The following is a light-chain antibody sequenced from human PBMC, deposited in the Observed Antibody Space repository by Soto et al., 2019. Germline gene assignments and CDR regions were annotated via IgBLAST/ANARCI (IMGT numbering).Light chain of an antibody. J-gene: IGLJ1*01. Sequence: QSVQNHPASVSGSPGHSISISCTGTSSDVGTHNLVSWFQQFPDKAPKLIIYEGTKRPSGVSDRFSGSKSGNTASLTISGLQAEDEGDYYCCSYTGSATFYVFGTGTKVTVL. CDR1: SSDVGTHNL. CDR3: CSYTGSATFYV. CDR2: EGT. V-gene: IGLV2-23*01.